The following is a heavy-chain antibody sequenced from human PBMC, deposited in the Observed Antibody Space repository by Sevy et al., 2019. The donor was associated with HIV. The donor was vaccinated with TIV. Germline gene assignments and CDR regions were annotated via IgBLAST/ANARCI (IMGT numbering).Heavy chain of an antibody. CDR2: ISSSGDTT. Sequence: GGSLRLSCAASGFTFRSFEMNWVRQAPGNGLEWVSYISSSGDTTDYTHSVRGRFTISRDNAKKSLYLQMNSLRGEDTAIYYCAKRGGQYDLGMDVWGQGTTVTVSS. D-gene: IGHD3-3*01. CDR3: AKRGGQYDLGMDV. CDR1: GFTFRSFE. J-gene: IGHJ6*02. V-gene: IGHV3-48*03.